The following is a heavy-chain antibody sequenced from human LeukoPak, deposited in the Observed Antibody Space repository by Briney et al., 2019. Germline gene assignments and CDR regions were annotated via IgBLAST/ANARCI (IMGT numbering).Heavy chain of an antibody. D-gene: IGHD3-16*01. CDR3: ARGKTYDDF. V-gene: IGHV4-59*01. J-gene: IGHJ4*03. Sequence: PSETLTLTCSVSGGSISSYYWSWIRQSPGKGLEWIGYIYYSGTNNYNPSLKSRVTISVDTSKNQVSLKLSSVTAADTAVYYCARGKTYDDFWGRGTLVTVSS. CDR2: IYYSGTN. CDR1: GGSISSYY.